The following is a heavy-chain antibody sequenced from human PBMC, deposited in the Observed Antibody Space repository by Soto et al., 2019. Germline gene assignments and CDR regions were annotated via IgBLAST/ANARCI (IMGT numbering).Heavy chain of an antibody. D-gene: IGHD3-22*01. Sequence: PSETLSLTCTVSGGSISSGGYYWSWIRQHPGKGLEWIGDVYYSGSTYYNPSLKSRVTISLDTSKNQFSLKLSSVTAADTAVYYCARLTRDSRDSGWGQGPLVTVSS. J-gene: IGHJ4*02. V-gene: IGHV4-31*03. CDR1: GGSISSGGYY. CDR3: ARLTRDSRDSG. CDR2: VYYSGST.